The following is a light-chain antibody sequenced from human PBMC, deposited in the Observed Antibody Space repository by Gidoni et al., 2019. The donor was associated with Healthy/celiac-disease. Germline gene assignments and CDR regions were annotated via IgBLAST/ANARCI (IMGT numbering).Light chain of an antibody. CDR1: QSVSSN. CDR3: QQYNNWLWT. CDR2: GAS. J-gene: IGKJ1*01. V-gene: IGKV3-15*01. Sequence: EIVMTQSPATLSVSPGERATLSCRASQSVSSNLAWYQQKPGQAPRLLIYGASTRATGIPARFSGSGSGTEFTLTISSLQSEDFAVYYCQQYNNWLWTFGHXTKVEIK.